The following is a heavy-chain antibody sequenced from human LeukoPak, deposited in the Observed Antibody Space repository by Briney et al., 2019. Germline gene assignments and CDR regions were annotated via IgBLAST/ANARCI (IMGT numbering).Heavy chain of an antibody. Sequence: ASVTVSCTPSGYTFTSYGISWVRQAPGQGLEWMGWISAYNDNTNYAQKLQGRVTMTTDTSTSTAYMELRSLRSDDTAVYYCARKPADRAFDIWGQGTMVTVSS. CDR3: ARKPADRAFDI. V-gene: IGHV1-18*01. CDR1: GYTFTSYG. CDR2: ISAYNDNT. J-gene: IGHJ3*02.